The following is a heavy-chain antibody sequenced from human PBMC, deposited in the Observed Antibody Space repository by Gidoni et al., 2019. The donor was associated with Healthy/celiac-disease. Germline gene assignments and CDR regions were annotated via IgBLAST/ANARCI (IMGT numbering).Heavy chain of an antibody. D-gene: IGHD5-12*01. CDR3: ARGQMATIEPAFDI. CDR1: GGTFSSYT. Sequence: QVQLVQSGAEVKKPGSSVKVSCKASGGTFSSYTISWVRQAPGQGLEWMGRISPILGIANYAQKFQGRVTITADKSTSTAYMELSSLRSEDTAVYYCARGQMATIEPAFDIWGQGTMVTVSS. V-gene: IGHV1-69*02. J-gene: IGHJ3*02. CDR2: ISPILGIA.